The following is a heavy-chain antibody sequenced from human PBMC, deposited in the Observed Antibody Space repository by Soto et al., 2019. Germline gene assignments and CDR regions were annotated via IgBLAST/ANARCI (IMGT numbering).Heavy chain of an antibody. V-gene: IGHV1-2*04. D-gene: IGHD2-2*01. Sequence: ASVKVSCKASGYTFTGYYMHWVRQAPGQGLEWMGWINPNSGGTNYAQKFQGWVTMTRDTSISTAYMELSRLRSDDTAVYYCARDCSSTSCLDPWGQRSLVTVSS. CDR1: GYTFTGYY. J-gene: IGHJ5*02. CDR3: ARDCSSTSCLDP. CDR2: INPNSGGT.